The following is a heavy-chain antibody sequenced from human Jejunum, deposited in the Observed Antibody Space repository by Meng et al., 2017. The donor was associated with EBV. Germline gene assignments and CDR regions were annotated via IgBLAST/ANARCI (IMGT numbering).Heavy chain of an antibody. Sequence: QITLKESGPTLVKPTKTLTLTCTFSGFSLTTRGMGVGWIRQPPGKALEWLALIYWDDVRRYSPSLNTRVTITRDTSKNQVVLTVTNVDPVDTATYYCVHVPSYAENWFASWGQGTLINVSS. CDR3: VHVPSYAENWFAS. D-gene: IGHD4-17*01. CDR2: IYWDDVR. V-gene: IGHV2-5*02. J-gene: IGHJ5*01. CDR1: GFSLTTRGMG.